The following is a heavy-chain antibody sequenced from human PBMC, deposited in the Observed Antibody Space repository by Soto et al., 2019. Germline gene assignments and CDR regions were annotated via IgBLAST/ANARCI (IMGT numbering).Heavy chain of an antibody. CDR2: SSATGAVT. CDR1: GFTFSSYG. J-gene: IGHJ5*01. Sequence: EVPLLESGGGLVQPGGSLRLSCAASGFTFSSYGMTWVRQAPGKGLEWVSFSSATGAVTYYADSVKGRFTISRDNSKNTLSLHMTSLRADDTAFYYCAKDSRAGGNYGFYSDFWGNGALVIVSS. CDR3: AKDSRAGGNYGFYSDF. D-gene: IGHD1-7*01. V-gene: IGHV3-23*01.